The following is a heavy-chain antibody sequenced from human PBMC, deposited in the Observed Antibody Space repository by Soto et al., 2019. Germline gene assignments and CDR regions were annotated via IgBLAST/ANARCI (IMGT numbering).Heavy chain of an antibody. J-gene: IGHJ4*02. Sequence: GGSLRLSCAASGFTFSSYAMSWVRQAPGKGLEGVSGISDSGGSTYYADSVKGRFTISRDNSKNTLYLQMNSLRGEDTAVYYCAKGTYYYGSAPYYFDYWGQGTLVTVSS. CDR3: AKGTYYYGSAPYYFDY. D-gene: IGHD3-10*01. CDR1: GFTFSSYA. V-gene: IGHV3-23*01. CDR2: ISDSGGST.